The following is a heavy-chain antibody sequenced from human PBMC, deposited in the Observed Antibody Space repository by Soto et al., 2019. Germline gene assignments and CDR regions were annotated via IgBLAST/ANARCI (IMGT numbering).Heavy chain of an antibody. J-gene: IGHJ6*02. CDR1: GFTFSSYW. D-gene: IGHD6-19*01. CDR3: ARRSGWYFVDYYYGMDV. Sequence: GGSLRLSCAASGFTFSSYWMSWVRQAPGKGLEWVANIKQDGIEKYYVDSVKGRFTISRDNAKNSLYLQMNSLRAEDTAVYYCARRSGWYFVDYYYGMDVWGQGTTVTVSS. CDR2: IKQDGIEK. V-gene: IGHV3-7*05.